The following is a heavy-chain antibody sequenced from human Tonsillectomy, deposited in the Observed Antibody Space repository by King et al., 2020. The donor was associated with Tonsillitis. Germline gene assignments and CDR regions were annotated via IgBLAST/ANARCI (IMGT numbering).Heavy chain of an antibody. J-gene: IGHJ5*02. Sequence: DVQLVESGGGLVKPGGSLRLSCAASGFTFSNYNMNWVRQAPGKGLEWVSSITSSSSYIYYADSVKGRFTISRDNVKNSVFLQMNSLRGEDTAVYYCERVGSPGWGPDDTRGFASGFGFDPWGQGTLVTVSS. D-gene: IGHD2-2*01. CDR3: ERVGSPGWGPDDTRGFASGFGFDP. CDR2: ITSSSSYI. CDR1: GFTFSNYN. V-gene: IGHV3-21*01.